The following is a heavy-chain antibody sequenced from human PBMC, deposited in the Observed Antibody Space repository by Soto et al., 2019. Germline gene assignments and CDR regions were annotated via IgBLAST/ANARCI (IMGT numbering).Heavy chain of an antibody. D-gene: IGHD3-10*01. Sequence: ASVKVSCKASGYTFTSYGISWVRQAPGQGLEWMGWISAYNGNTNYAQKLQGRVTMTTDTSTSTAYVELRSLRSDDTAVYYCARDTWSRHGPGTINYYMDVSGKGTTVTVSS. V-gene: IGHV1-18*01. J-gene: IGHJ6*03. CDR1: GYTFTSYG. CDR2: ISAYNGNT. CDR3: ARDTWSRHGPGTINYYMDV.